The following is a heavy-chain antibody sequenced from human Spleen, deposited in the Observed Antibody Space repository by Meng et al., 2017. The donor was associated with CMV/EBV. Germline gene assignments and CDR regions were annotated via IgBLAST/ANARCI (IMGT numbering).Heavy chain of an antibody. D-gene: IGHD3-22*01. V-gene: IGHV4-30-4*08. J-gene: IGHJ4*02. CDR3: ARGDSSGYYSDY. CDR2: IYYSGST. CDR1: GGSISSGDYY. Sequence: QVELVEPGPGLVKPSQTLSLTCTVSGGSISSGDYYWSWIRQPPGKGLEWIGYIYYSGSTYYNPSLKSRVTISVDTSKNQFSLKLSSVTAADTAVYYCARGDSSGYYSDYWGQGTLVTVSS.